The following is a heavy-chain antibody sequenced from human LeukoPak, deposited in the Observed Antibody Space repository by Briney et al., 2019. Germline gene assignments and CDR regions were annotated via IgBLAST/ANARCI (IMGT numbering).Heavy chain of an antibody. D-gene: IGHD3-10*01. V-gene: IGHV3-23*01. CDR2: ISDSGGST. J-gene: IGHJ3*02. CDR1: GFTFSSHA. CDR3: AKDYFGSVPDAFDI. Sequence: GGSLRLSCAASGFTFSSHAMARVRQAPGQGLEWVSGISDSGGSTHYADSVKGRFTISRDNSKNTLCLEMNSLRAEDTAAYYCAKDYFGSVPDAFDIWGQGTMVTVSS.